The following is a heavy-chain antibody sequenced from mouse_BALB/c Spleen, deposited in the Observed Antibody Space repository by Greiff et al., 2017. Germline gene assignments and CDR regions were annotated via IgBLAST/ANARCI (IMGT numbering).Heavy chain of an antibody. CDR1: GFTFSSYG. CDR2: ISSGGSYT. J-gene: IGHJ4*01. V-gene: IGHV5-6*01. CDR3: ARHYGNYAMDY. D-gene: IGHD2-1*01. Sequence: EVKLVESGGDLVKPGGSLKLSCAASGFTFSSYGMSWVRQTPDKRLEWVATISSGGSYTYYPDSVKGRFTISRDNAKNTLYLQMSSLKSEDTAMYYCARHYGNYAMDYWVQGTSVTVSS.